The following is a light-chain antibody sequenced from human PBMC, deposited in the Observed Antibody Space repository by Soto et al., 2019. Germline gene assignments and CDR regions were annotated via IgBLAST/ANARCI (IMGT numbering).Light chain of an antibody. J-gene: IGKJ1*01. CDR2: KAS. V-gene: IGKV1-5*03. CDR1: QSISNW. Sequence: DIQMTQSPSTLSASVGDRVTITCRASQSISNWLAWFQQKPGKAPKLLIYKASTLKTGVPSRFSGSGSGTEFTLTISSLQPDDFATYYRKVYNTYSEAFGQGTKVDIK. CDR3: KVYNTYSEA.